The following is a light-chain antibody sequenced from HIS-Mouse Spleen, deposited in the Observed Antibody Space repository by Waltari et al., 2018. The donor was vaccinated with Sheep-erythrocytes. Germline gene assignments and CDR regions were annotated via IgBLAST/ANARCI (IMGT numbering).Light chain of an antibody. CDR3: CSYAGSYNHV. J-gene: IGLJ1*01. Sequence: QSALTQPRSVSGSPVQSVTISCTGTSRDVGGYNYVSWYQQHPGKAPKLMIYDVSKRPSGVPDRFSGSKSGNTASLTISGLQAEDEADYYCCSYAGSYNHVFGTGTKVTVL. CDR1: SRDVGGYNY. V-gene: IGLV2-11*01. CDR2: DVS.